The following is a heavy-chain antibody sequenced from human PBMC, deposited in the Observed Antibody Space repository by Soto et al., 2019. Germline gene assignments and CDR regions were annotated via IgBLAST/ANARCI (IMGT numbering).Heavy chain of an antibody. V-gene: IGHV3-23*01. CDR3: AKVRGDSSGYYYGGLDY. Sequence: GGSLRLSCAASGFTFSSYAMSWVRQAPGKGLEWVSAISGSGGSTYYADSVKGRFTISRDNSKNTLYLQMNSLRAEDTAVYYCAKVRGDSSGYYYGGLDYWGQGTLVTVSS. CDR2: ISGSGGST. CDR1: GFTFSSYA. J-gene: IGHJ4*02. D-gene: IGHD3-22*01.